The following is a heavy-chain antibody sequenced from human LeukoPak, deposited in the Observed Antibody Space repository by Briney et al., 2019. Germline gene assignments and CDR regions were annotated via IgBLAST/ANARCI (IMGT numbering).Heavy chain of an antibody. CDR1: GYTFTDYN. V-gene: IGHV1-18*01. CDR3: ARDLDWVFDL. D-gene: IGHD3-9*01. Sequence: ASVEVSCKASGYTFTDYNYSWVRQAPGQGLEWMGWISTYNGNTKYAQNLQGRVTMTTDTSTSTAYMELRSLRSDDTAVYYCARDLDWVFDLWGRGTLVTVPS. J-gene: IGHJ2*01. CDR2: ISTYNGNT.